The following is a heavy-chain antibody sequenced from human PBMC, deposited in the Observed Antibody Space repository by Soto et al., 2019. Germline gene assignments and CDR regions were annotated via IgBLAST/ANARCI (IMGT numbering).Heavy chain of an antibody. CDR1: GFTFSSYW. D-gene: IGHD3-16*01. Sequence: EVQLVESGGGLVHPGGSLSLSCTDSGFTFSSYWMSWVRQAQGKGLGCVANIKEYGSGKYYVDSVKGRFSISRDNARNSLYLQMNSLRVEDTAVYYCVRVGRLGGYWGQGALVTVSS. J-gene: IGHJ4*02. V-gene: IGHV3-7*03. CDR3: VRVGRLGGY. CDR2: IKEYGSGK.